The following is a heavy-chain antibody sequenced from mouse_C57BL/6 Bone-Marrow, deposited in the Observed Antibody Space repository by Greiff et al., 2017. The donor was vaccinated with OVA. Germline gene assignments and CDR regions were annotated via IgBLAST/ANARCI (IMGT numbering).Heavy chain of an antibody. Sequence: EVQLVESGGGLVKPGGSLSLSCAASGFTFTDYYMRWVRQPPGKALEWLGFIRNKANGYTTEYSASVKGRFTIYRDNYQSILYLQMKALIADDSATDYCARYPLRYVYFDVWGTGTTVTVSS. CDR2: IRNKANGYTT. V-gene: IGHV7-3*01. D-gene: IGHD1-1*01. CDR1: GFTFTDYY. J-gene: IGHJ1*03. CDR3: ARYPLRYVYFDV.